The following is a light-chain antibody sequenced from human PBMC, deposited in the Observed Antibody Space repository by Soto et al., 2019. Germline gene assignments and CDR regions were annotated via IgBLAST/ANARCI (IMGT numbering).Light chain of an antibody. J-gene: IGKJ1*01. CDR2: KAS. Sequence: DIQMTQSPSTLSASVGDRVTITCRASQSISSWLAWYQQKPGKAPKLLIYKASSLESGVPSRFSGSGSGTEVTRPISSLQPDDFATYYFQQYNSYAPTFGQGTKVEIK. V-gene: IGKV1-5*03. CDR3: QQYNSYAPT. CDR1: QSISSW.